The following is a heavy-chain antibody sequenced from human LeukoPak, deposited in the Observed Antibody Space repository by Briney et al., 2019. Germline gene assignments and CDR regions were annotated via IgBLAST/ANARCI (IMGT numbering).Heavy chain of an antibody. CDR1: GFTFSSYW. CDR2: IKQDGSEK. D-gene: IGHD5-18*01. V-gene: IGHV3-7*02. CDR3: ARGSSRYSYGYLDY. J-gene: IGHJ4*02. Sequence: PGGSLRLSCAVSGFTFSSYWMTWVRQAPGKGLEWVAKIKQDGSEKYYVDSVKGRFTISRDNARNSVYLQMNSLRAEDTAVYYCARGSSRYSYGYLDYWGQGTLVTVSS.